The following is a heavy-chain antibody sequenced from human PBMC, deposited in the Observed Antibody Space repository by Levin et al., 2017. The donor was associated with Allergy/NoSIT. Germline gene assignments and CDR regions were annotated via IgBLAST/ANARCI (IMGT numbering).Heavy chain of an antibody. CDR1: GFAFRSYG. Sequence: GGSLRLSCAASGFAFRSYGMHWVRQAPGKGLEWVAVIWYDGSNKYYSDFVKGRFTISRDNSKNTLYLQMNSLRVEDTAVYYCASLRCSGGRCYCDYWGQGTLVTVSS. CDR2: IWYDGSNK. J-gene: IGHJ4*02. D-gene: IGHD2-15*01. CDR3: ASLRCSGGRCYCDY. V-gene: IGHV3-33*01.